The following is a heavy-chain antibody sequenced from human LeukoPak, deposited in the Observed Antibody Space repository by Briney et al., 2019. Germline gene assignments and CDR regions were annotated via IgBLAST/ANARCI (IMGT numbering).Heavy chain of an antibody. CDR3: ARVPPRPTYYDFWSGYYTLPDY. Sequence: ASVKVSCKASGYTFTSYDINWVRQATGQGLEWIGWMNPNSGNTGYAQKFQGRVTMTRNTSISTAYMELSSLRSEDTAVYYCARVPPRPTYYDFWSGYYTLPDYWGQGTLVTVSS. J-gene: IGHJ4*02. CDR2: MNPNSGNT. CDR1: GYTFTSYD. V-gene: IGHV1-8*01. D-gene: IGHD3-3*01.